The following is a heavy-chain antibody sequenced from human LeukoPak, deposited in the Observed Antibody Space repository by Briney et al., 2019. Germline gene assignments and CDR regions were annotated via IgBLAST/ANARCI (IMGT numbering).Heavy chain of an antibody. Sequence: PGQSLTLSCTASGFIFRDRAMRWVRQAPGKGLEGVGFIRTKGLGETAEYGASVKDRFTISRDDSNNNAYLHMNSPKTEDTAVYYCTCKSGTYRGYGMGVWGQGTPVTVSS. J-gene: IGHJ6*02. V-gene: IGHV3-49*04. CDR3: TCKSGTYRGYGMGV. CDR1: GFIFRDRA. CDR2: IRTKGLGETA. D-gene: IGHD1-26*01.